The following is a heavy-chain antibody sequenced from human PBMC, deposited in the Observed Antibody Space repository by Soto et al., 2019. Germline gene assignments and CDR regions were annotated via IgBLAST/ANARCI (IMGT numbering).Heavy chain of an antibody. CDR2: INHSGST. J-gene: IGHJ6*02. CDR1: GGSFSGYY. D-gene: IGHD6-19*01. V-gene: IGHV4-34*01. CDR3: ARWLGYYYYYGMDV. Sequence: PSETLSLTCAVYGGSFSGYYWSWIRQPPGKGLEWIGEINHSGSTNYNPSLKSRVTISVDTSKNQFSLKLSSVTAADTAVYYCARWLGYYYYYGMDVWGQGTTVTVS.